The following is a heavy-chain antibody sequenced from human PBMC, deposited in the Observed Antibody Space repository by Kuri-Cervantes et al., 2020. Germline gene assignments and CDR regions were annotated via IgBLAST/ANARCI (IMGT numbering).Heavy chain of an antibody. Sequence: GGSLRLSCAASGFTVSSNYMSWVRQAPGKGLEWVSVIYSGGSTYYADSVKGRSTISRDNSKNTLYLQMNSLRAEDTAVYYCARDPSSGWYFDLWGRGTLVTVSS. CDR1: GFTVSSNY. CDR3: ARDPSSGWYFDL. CDR2: IYSGGST. D-gene: IGHD6-19*01. V-gene: IGHV3-53*01. J-gene: IGHJ2*01.